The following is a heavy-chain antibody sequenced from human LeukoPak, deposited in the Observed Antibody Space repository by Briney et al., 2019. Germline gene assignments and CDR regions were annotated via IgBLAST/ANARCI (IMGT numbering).Heavy chain of an antibody. CDR1: GFTFSTYW. Sequence: GGSLRLSCAASGFTFSTYWMTWVRQAPGKGLEWVANIKQDGSEKYYVDSVKGRFTISRDNAKNSLYLQMNSLRAEDTAMYYCARDQCHYYGSGRCGYYYYYYMDVWGKGTTVTISS. CDR2: IKQDGSEK. CDR3: ARDQCHYYGSGRCGYYYYYYMDV. V-gene: IGHV3-7*01. D-gene: IGHD3-10*01. J-gene: IGHJ6*03.